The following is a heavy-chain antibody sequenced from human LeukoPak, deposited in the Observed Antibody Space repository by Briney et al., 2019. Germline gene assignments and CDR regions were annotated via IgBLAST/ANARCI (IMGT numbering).Heavy chain of an antibody. CDR2: VTGGGGTT. J-gene: IGHJ4*02. CDR3: AKPFITIVRGVIINGNIFGY. V-gene: IGHV3-23*01. Sequence: GGSLRLSCAASGFTFRSYAMSWVRQAPGKGLEWVSTVTGGGGTTYYADSVKGRFTISRDNSKNTVYLQLNSLRADDTAVYYCAKPFITIVRGVIINGNIFGYWGQGTLVTVSS. CDR1: GFTFRSYA. D-gene: IGHD3-10*01.